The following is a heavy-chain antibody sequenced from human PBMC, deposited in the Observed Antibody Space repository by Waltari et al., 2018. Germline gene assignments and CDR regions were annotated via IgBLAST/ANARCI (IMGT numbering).Heavy chain of an antibody. CDR3: ARDRAVKKAALDY. V-gene: IGHV3-53*01. J-gene: IGHJ4*02. Sequence: EVQLVESGGGLIQPGGSRRLSCAASGFTVSSNYMSWFGQAPGKGLEWVSVIYSGGSTYYADSVKGRFTISRDNSKNTLYLQMNSLRSEDTAVYYCARDRAVKKAALDYWGQGTLVTVSS. D-gene: IGHD4-17*01. CDR1: GFTVSSNY. CDR2: IYSGGST.